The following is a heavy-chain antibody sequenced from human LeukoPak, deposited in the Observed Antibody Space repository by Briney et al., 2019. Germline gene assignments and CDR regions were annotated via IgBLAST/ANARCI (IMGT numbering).Heavy chain of an antibody. V-gene: IGHV3-23*01. CDR2: ISASGSTS. D-gene: IGHD6-13*01. J-gene: IGHJ4*02. CDR1: AFTFSSYA. Sequence: PGGSLRLSCAASAFTFSSYAISWVRQAPGKGLEWVSGISASGSTSYYADSVKGRFTTSRDNSKNTLYLQMDSLRAEDTAVYFCAKSGSSNPYYFDYWGQGTLVTVSS. CDR3: AKSGSSNPYYFDY.